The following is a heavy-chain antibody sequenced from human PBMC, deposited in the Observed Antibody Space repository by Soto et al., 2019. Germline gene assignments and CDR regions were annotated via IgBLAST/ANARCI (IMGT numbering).Heavy chain of an antibody. D-gene: IGHD5-18*01. CDR2: IYSGGST. Sequence: GGSMSLCWEVAGGSVAANYMSWVRQAPGKGLEWVSVIYSGGSTYYIDSVKGRFSISRDISKNTLYLQMNSLRAEDTAVYYCHGYGYWGQGTLVTVSS. CDR1: GGSVAANY. J-gene: IGHJ4*02. V-gene: IGHV3-53*01. CDR3: HGYGY.